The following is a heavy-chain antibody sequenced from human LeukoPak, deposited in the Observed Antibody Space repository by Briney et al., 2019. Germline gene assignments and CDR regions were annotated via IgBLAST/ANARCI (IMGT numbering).Heavy chain of an antibody. J-gene: IGHJ3*02. CDR1: GFTFSSDA. Sequence: PGGSLRLSWAASGFTFSSDAMSWVRQAPGKGLEWVSAISGSGGSTYYADSVKGRFTISRDNSKNTLYLQMNSLRAEDTAVYYCAQDSETPLWFGELFGAFDIWGQGTMVTVSS. CDR2: ISGSGGST. V-gene: IGHV3-23*01. CDR3: AQDSETPLWFGELFGAFDI. D-gene: IGHD3-10*01.